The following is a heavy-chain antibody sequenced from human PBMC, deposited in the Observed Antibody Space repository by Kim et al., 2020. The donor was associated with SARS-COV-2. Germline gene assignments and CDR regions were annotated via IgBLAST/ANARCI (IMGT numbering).Heavy chain of an antibody. CDR1: GGSFSGYY. D-gene: IGHD3-22*01. Sequence: SETLSLTCAVYGGSFSGYYWTWIRQPPGKGLEWIGEINHSGGTNYNPSLKSRVTILVDTSKNQFSLKLSSVTAADTAVYYCGRGAYHSSVYHALNIWGQGTMVTVSS. CDR3: GRGAYHSSVYHALNI. CDR2: INHSGGT. J-gene: IGHJ3*02. V-gene: IGHV4-34*01.